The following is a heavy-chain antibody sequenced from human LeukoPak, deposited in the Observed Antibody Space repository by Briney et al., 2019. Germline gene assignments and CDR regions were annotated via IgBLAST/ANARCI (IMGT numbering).Heavy chain of an antibody. J-gene: IGHJ4*02. V-gene: IGHV3-30*02. CDR3: AKEDYYGSGSYYSY. D-gene: IGHD3-10*01. Sequence: GGSLRLSCAASGFTFSSYGMHWVRQAPGKGLEWVAFIRYDGSNKYYADSVKGRFTISRDNSKNTLYLQMNSLRAEDTAVYYCAKEDYYGSGSYYSYWGQGTLVTVSS. CDR2: IRYDGSNK. CDR1: GFTFSSYG.